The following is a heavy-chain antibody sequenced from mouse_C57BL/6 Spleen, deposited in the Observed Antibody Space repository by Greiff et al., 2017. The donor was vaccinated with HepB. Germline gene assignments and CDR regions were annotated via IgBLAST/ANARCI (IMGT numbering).Heavy chain of an antibody. V-gene: IGHV3-6*01. CDR2: ISYDGSN. CDR1: GYSITSGYY. J-gene: IGHJ3*01. D-gene: IGHD4-1*01. CDR3: AKGTGTTWFAY. Sequence: EVHLVESGPGLVKPSQSLSLTCSVTGYSITSGYYWNWIRQFPGNKLEWMGYISYDGSNNYNPSLKNRISITRDTSKNQFFLKFNSVTTEDTATYYCAKGTGTTWFAYWGQGTLVTVSA.